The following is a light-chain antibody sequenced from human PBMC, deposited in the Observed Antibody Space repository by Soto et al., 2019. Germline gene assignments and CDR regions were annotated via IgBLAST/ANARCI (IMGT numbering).Light chain of an antibody. J-gene: IGKJ1*01. Sequence: AIEMTQSPSSLSASVGDTVTITCRASQGIGKDLAWFQQRPGKAPKLLIYGASGLQNGVPSRFSGSGSGTDFTLTISGLQPEDFATYVCLQDFNYPWTFGQGTKVEI. V-gene: IGKV1-6*01. CDR3: LQDFNYPWT. CDR1: QGIGKD. CDR2: GAS.